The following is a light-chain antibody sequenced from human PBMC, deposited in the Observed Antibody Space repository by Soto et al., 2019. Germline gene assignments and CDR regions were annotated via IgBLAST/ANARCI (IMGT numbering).Light chain of an antibody. V-gene: IGKV1-8*01. CDR1: QDISSY. Sequence: AIRMTQSPSSFSASTGDRVTITCRASQDISSYLAWYQQKPGKAPKLLIYAASTLQSGVPSRFSGSGSGTDFTLTISCLQSEDFATYYCQQYYSYPLFTFGPGTKVDIK. J-gene: IGKJ3*01. CDR2: AAS. CDR3: QQYYSYPLFT.